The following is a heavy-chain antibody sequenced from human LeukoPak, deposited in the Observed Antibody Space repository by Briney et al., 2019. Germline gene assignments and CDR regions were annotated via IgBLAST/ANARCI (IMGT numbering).Heavy chain of an antibody. CDR1: GFTFSDYY. V-gene: IGHV3-11*01. CDR3: ARDHCSSTSCYYRSDAFDI. J-gene: IGHJ3*02. Sequence: GGSLRLSCAASGFTFSDYYMSWIRQAPGKGLEWVSYISSSGSTIYYADSVKGRFTISRDNAKNSLYLQMNSLRAEDTAVHYCARDHCSSTSCYYRSDAFDIWGQGTMVTVSS. D-gene: IGHD2-2*01. CDR2: ISSSGSTI.